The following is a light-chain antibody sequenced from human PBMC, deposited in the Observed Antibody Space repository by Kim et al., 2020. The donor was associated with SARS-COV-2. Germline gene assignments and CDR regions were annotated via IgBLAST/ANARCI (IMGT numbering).Light chain of an antibody. V-gene: IGKV2-28*01. CDR1: QSLLYSNGYNF. Sequence: DIVMTQSPLSLAVIPGEPASISCRSSQSLLYSNGYNFLDWYLQRPGQSPQLLIYRGSIRAPGVPDRFSGSGSGTDFTLKISRVEAGDVGVYYCIQVLQAPPWTFGQGTKLEI. CDR2: RGS. CDR3: IQVLQAPPWT. J-gene: IGKJ1*01.